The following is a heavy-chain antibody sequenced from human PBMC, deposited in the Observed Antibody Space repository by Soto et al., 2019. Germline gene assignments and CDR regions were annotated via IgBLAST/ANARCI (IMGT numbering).Heavy chain of an antibody. CDR1: GYTFTGYY. D-gene: IGHD3-22*01. CDR2: INPNSGGT. CDR3: ASYDSSGYGGGVDDVFDI. V-gene: IGHV1-2*02. J-gene: IGHJ3*02. Sequence: ASVKVSCKASGYTFTGYYMHWVRQAPGQGLEWMGWINPNSGGTNYAQKFQGRVTMTRDTSISTAYMELSRLRSDDTAVYYCASYDSSGYGGGVDDVFDIWRQGTMVTVSS.